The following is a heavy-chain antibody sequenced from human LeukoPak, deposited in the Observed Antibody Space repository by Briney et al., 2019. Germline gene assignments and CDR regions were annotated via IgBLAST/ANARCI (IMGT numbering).Heavy chain of an antibody. J-gene: IGHJ4*02. V-gene: IGHV4-30-2*01. Sequence: PSQTLSLTCAVSGGSISSGGYSWSWIRQPPGKGLEWIGYIYHSGSTYYNPSLKSRVTISVDRSKNQFSLKLSSVTAADAAVYYCARGDGRSWKYCFDYWGQGTLVTVSS. CDR1: GGSISSGGYS. D-gene: IGHD1-1*01. CDR3: ARGDGRSWKYCFDY. CDR2: IYHSGST.